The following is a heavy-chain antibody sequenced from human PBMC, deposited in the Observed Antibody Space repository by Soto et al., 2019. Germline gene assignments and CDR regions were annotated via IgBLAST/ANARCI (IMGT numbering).Heavy chain of an antibody. V-gene: IGHV1-3*01. J-gene: IGHJ4*02. CDR1: GYTFTSYA. Sequence: GASVKVSCKASGYTFTSYAMHWVRQAPGQRLEWMGWINAGNGNTKYSQKLQGRVTMTTDTSTSTAYMELRSLRSDDTAVYYCARDRGRIQGIDYWGQGTLVTVSS. CDR3: ARDRGRIQGIDY. D-gene: IGHD3-10*01. CDR2: INAGNGNT.